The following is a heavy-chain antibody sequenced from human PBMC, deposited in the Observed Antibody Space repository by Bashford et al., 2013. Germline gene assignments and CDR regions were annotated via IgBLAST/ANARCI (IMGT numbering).Heavy chain of an antibody. J-gene: IGHJ4*02. Sequence: ASVKVSCKASGYTFNTFGISWVRQAPGQGPEWMGWISAYNGDTTYAPKYQGRITLSTDTATSTAFMELNSLRAEDTAVYYCARPLWGGTSLNYYFDYWGQGTLVTVSS. V-gene: IGHV1-18*01. CDR2: ISAYNGDT. CDR1: GYTFNTFG. D-gene: IGHD3-16*01. CDR3: ARPLWGGTSLNYYFDY.